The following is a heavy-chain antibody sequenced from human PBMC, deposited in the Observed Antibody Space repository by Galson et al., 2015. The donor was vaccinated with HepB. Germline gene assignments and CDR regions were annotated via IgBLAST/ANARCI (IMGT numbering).Heavy chain of an antibody. D-gene: IGHD2-2*01. CDR1: GYTFTDYY. J-gene: IGHJ4*02. Sequence: SVKVSCKASGYTFTDYYIYWVRQAPGQGLEWMGRINPYNGFTDYAQKFQGRVTMTSDTSITTAYLELSRLQSDDTAVYYCAPSRHCSGTNCKGAFDHWGQGSLVTVSS. V-gene: IGHV1-2*06. CDR3: APSRHCSGTNCKGAFDH. CDR2: INPYNGFT.